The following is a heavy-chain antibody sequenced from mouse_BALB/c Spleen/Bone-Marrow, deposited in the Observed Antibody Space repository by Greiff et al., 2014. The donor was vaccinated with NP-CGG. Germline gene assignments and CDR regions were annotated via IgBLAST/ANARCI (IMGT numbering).Heavy chain of an antibody. CDR3: ALYCYGSSGFAY. D-gene: IGHD1-1*01. CDR2: IDPANGNT. J-gene: IGHJ3*01. CDR1: GFNIKDTY. Sequence: VQLKESGAELVKPGASVKLSCTASGFNIKDTYMHWVKQRPEQGLEWIGRIDPANGNTKYDPKFQGKATITADTSSNTAYLQLSSLTSEDTAVYYCALYCYGSSGFAYWGQGTLVTVSA. V-gene: IGHV14-3*02.